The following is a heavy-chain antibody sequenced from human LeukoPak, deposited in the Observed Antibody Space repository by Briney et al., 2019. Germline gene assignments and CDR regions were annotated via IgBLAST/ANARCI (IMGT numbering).Heavy chain of an antibody. Sequence: VASVKVSCKASGYTLTGYYMHWVRQAPGQGLEWMGWINPNSGGTNYAQKFQGRVTMTRDTSISTAYMELSRLRSDDTAVYYCARALVPAALNWFDPWGQGTLVTVSS. CDR3: ARALVPAALNWFDP. J-gene: IGHJ5*02. CDR1: GYTLTGYY. D-gene: IGHD2-2*01. V-gene: IGHV1-2*02. CDR2: INPNSGGT.